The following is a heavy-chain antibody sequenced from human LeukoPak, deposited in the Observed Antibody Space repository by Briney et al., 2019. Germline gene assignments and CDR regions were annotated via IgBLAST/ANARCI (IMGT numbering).Heavy chain of an antibody. CDR1: GYSISSGY. J-gene: IGHJ4*02. D-gene: IGHD4-17*01. V-gene: IGHV3-30*18. Sequence: LSLTCTVSGYSISSGYYWGWIRQPPGKGLEWVAVISYDGSNKYYADSVKGRFTISRDNSKNTLYLQMNSLRAEDTAVYYCAKLLNDYGDYYFDYWGQGTLVTVSS. CDR3: AKLLNDYGDYYFDY. CDR2: ISYDGSNK.